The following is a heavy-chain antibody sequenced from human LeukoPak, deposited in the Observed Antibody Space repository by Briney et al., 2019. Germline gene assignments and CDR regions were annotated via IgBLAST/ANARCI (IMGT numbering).Heavy chain of an antibody. D-gene: IGHD2-15*01. CDR1: GFTVSTNS. CDR3: ARDPPKRPGYCSGGSCYSDYWYFDL. V-gene: IGHV3-53*01. CDR2: IYSDNT. Sequence: GGSLRLSCTVSGFTVSTNSMSWVRQAPGKGLEWVSFIYSDNTHYSDSVKGRFTISRDNSKNTLYLQMNSLRAEDTAVYYCARDPPKRPGYCSGGSCYSDYWYFDLWGRGTLVTVSS. J-gene: IGHJ2*01.